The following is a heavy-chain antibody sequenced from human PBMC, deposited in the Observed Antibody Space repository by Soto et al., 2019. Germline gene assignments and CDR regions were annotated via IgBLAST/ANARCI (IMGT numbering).Heavy chain of an antibody. Sequence: QVQLVQSGAEVKKPGSSVKVSCEASGGTFTSYIFTWVRQAPGQGLEWMGRSIPIQGTADYALKFQDRVTRTPNKSPNPAYWERRSLEPAETAVNNVPKSLVFVDTPTMAVGGKGPTVPAPS. D-gene: IGHD2-21*01. CDR3: PKSLVFVDTPTMAV. CDR2: SIPIQGTA. V-gene: IGHV1-69*08. CDR1: GGTFTSYI. J-gene: IGHJ6*03.